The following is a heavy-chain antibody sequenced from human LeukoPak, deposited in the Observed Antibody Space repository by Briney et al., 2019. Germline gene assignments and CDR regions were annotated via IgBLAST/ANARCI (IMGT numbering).Heavy chain of an antibody. CDR1: SDSISSSSYY. J-gene: IGHJ6*03. Sequence: SETLSLTCTVSSDSISSSSYYWGWIRQPPGKGLEWIGTIYYSGSTYYNPSLKSRVTISVDTSKNQFSLKLSSVIAADTAVYYCARTTEGYCSSASCFGFSYSYYMDVWGKGTTVTISS. V-gene: IGHV4-39*07. CDR3: ARTTEGYCSSASCFGFSYSYYMDV. D-gene: IGHD2-2*01. CDR2: IYYSGST.